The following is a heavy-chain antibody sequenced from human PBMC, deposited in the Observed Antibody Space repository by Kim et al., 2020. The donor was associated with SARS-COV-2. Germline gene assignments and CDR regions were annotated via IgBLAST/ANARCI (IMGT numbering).Heavy chain of an antibody. D-gene: IGHD3-10*01. CDR2: ISYDGSNK. CDR3: ANDMEWFGELFVVPEQGYGMDV. CDR1: RFPFSSYG. J-gene: IGHJ6*02. Sequence: GGSLRLSCAASRFPFSSYGMHWVRQAPGKGLEWVAVISYDGSNKFYADSVKGRFTISRDNSKNTLYLQMNSLRDEDTAVYYCANDMEWFGELFVVPEQGYGMDVWGQGTTVTVSS. V-gene: IGHV3-30*18.